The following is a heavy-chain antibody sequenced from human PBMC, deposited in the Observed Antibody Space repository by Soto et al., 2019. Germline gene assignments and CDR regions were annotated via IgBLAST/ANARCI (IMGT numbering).Heavy chain of an antibody. J-gene: IGHJ6*02. V-gene: IGHV3-33*01. Sequence: QVQLVESGGGVAQPGRSLRLSCAASGFTFRSYGMHWVRQAPGKGLEWVGVIWYDGSNKDYADSVKGRFTVSRDNSKNTMYLQMNSLRAEDTAVYYCARDVRISWDSVYYYGMDVWGQGTTVTVSS. CDR3: ARDVRISWDSVYYYGMDV. CDR1: GFTFRSYG. CDR2: IWYDGSNK. D-gene: IGHD3-10*02.